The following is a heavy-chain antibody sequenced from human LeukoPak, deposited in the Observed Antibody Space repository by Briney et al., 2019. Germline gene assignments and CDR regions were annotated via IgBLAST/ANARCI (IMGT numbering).Heavy chain of an antibody. Sequence: SETLSLPCTVSDDFIRSNNYYCGWGRRPPGKGLEWIESIYYSGSTYHKPSLKSRVTMSVDTSKNHFSLELSSVCAEDTAVYYCARHFPHRGPSGWNQGWFDTWGQGTLVTVSS. CDR3: ARHFPHRGPSGWNQGWFDT. CDR1: DDFIRSNNYY. V-gene: IGHV4-39*01. J-gene: IGHJ5*02. CDR2: IYYSGST. D-gene: IGHD6-19*01.